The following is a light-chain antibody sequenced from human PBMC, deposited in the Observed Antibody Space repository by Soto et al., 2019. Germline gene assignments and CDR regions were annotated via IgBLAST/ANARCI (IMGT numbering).Light chain of an antibody. V-gene: IGKV3-20*01. CDR1: QSVSGIY. J-gene: IGKJ1*01. CDR3: QQYGTSLWT. CDR2: GAS. Sequence: EIVLTQSPGTLSLSPGERATLSCRASQSVSGIYLAWYQQKAGQAPRLLIYGASTRATGIPDRFSGGGSGTDFTLTITRLEPEDFAVYYCQQYGTSLWTFGQGTKVE.